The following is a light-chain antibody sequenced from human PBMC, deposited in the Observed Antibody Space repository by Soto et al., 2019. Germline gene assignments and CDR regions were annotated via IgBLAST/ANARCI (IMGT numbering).Light chain of an antibody. CDR3: HESNDYPLT. J-gene: IGKJ4*01. CDR1: QSSSSW. CDR2: RAS. V-gene: IGKV1-5*03. Sequence: DIQMTQYPSTLHASVGDRDTITYRASQSSSSWLAWYQQKPGKAPKLLMYRASNSESGVPSRFSGSGSGTAFPFISSSRQPEDFANYHCHESNDYPLTFGGVTKVEI.